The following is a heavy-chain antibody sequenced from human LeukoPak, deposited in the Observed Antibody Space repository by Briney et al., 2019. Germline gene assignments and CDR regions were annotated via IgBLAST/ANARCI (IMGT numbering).Heavy chain of an antibody. V-gene: IGHV4-59*01. Sequence: SETLSLTCTVSGGSISSYYWSWIRQPPGKGLEWIGYIYYSGSTNYNPSLKSRVTISVDTSKNQFSLKLSSVTAADTAVYYCAAWGVITLLFDYWGQGTLVTVSS. CDR2: IYYSGST. CDR3: AAWGVITLLFDY. CDR1: GGSISSYY. D-gene: IGHD3-10*01. J-gene: IGHJ4*02.